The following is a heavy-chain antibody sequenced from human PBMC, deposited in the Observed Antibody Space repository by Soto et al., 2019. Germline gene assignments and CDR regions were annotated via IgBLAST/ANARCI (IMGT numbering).Heavy chain of an antibody. D-gene: IGHD3-3*01. J-gene: IGHJ3*02. Sequence: QVQLVQSGAEVKKPGSSVKVSCKASGGTFSSYTISWVRQAPGQGLEWMGRIIPILGIANYAQQFQGRVTITPDKSTSTASMELSSLRSEDTAVYYCARTPLKDYDFWSGYSRALGIWGQGTMVTVSS. V-gene: IGHV1-69*02. CDR3: ARTPLKDYDFWSGYSRALGI. CDR1: GGTFSSYT. CDR2: IIPILGIA.